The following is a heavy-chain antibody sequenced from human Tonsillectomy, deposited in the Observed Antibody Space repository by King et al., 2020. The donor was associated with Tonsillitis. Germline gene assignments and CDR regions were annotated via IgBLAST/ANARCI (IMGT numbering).Heavy chain of an antibody. CDR3: ARYVSGSFDY. V-gene: IGHV4-39*02. Sequence: QLQESGPGVVKPSETLSLTCTVSGGSISSGDHYWAWFRQPPRNGLEWIGYMYSSGTIFYNPSLKSRITISGGTSENLFSLKLSSVTAADTAVYFCARYVSGSFDYWGQGALVTVSS. CDR1: GGSISSGDHY. D-gene: IGHD1-26*01. J-gene: IGHJ4*02. CDR2: MYSSGTI.